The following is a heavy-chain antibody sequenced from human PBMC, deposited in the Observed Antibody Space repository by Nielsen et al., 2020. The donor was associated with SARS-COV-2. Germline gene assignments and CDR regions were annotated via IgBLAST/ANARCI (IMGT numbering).Heavy chain of an antibody. J-gene: IGHJ6*03. CDR1: GGSISSSSYY. Sequence: SETLSLTCTVSGGSISSSSYYWGWIRQPPGKGLEWIGSIYYSGSTYYNPSLKSRVTISVDTSKNQFSLKLSSVTAADTAVYYCARGGYSSSWYSNYYYYYMYFCGKGTTVIVSS. CDR3: ARGGYSSSWYSNYYYYYMYF. V-gene: IGHV4-39*07. D-gene: IGHD6-13*01. CDR2: IYYSGST.